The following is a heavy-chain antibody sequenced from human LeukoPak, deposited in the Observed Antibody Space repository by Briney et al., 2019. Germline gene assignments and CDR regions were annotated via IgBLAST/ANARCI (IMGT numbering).Heavy chain of an antibody. CDR2: ISSSSSYI. D-gene: IGHD3-22*01. CDR1: GFTFSSYS. V-gene: IGHV3-21*01. J-gene: IGHJ4*02. Sequence: VGSLRLSCAASGFTFSSYSMNWVRQAPGKGLRWVSSISSSSSYIYYADSVKGRFTISRDNAKNSLYLQMNSLRAEDTAVYYCARDWTRSGSDYWGQGTLVTVSS. CDR3: ARDWTRSGSDY.